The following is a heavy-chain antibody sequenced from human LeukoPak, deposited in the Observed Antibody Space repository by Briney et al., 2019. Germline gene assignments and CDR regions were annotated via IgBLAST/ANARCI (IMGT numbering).Heavy chain of an antibody. Sequence: GGSLRLSCAASGFTFSSYSMNWVRQAPGKGLEWVSSISSSSSYIYYADSVKGRFTISRDNAKNSLYLQMNSLRAEATAVCYCARDRHGAFDIWGQGTMVTVSS. CDR2: ISSSSSYI. CDR3: ARDRHGAFDI. J-gene: IGHJ3*02. CDR1: GFTFSSYS. V-gene: IGHV3-21*01.